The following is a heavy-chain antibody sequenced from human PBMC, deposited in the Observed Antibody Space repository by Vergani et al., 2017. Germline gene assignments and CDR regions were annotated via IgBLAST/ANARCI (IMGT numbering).Heavy chain of an antibody. D-gene: IGHD4-17*01. CDR1: GFTFSSYA. Sequence: EVQLLESGGGLEKPGGSLRLSCAASGFTFSSYAMSWVRQAPGKGLEWVSGISGSGGSTYYADSVKGRFTIARDNSKNTLYLQMNSLRAEDTAVYHCAKVGTSRGDYTFKVPFDYWGQGTLVTVSS. CDR2: ISGSGGST. CDR3: AKVGTSRGDYTFKVPFDY. V-gene: IGHV3-23*01. J-gene: IGHJ4*02.